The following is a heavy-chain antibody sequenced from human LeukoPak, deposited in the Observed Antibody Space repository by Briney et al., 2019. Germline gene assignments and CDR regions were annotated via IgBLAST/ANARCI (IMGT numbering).Heavy chain of an antibody. Sequence: GGSLRLSCAASGFTFSSYAMHWVRQAPGKGLEWVAVISYDGSNKYYADSVKGRFTISRDNSKNTLYLQMNSLRAEDTAVYYCASSWVGDLDYWGQGTLVTVSS. CDR3: ASSWVGDLDY. CDR2: ISYDGSNK. CDR1: GFTFSSYA. V-gene: IGHV3-30-3*01. J-gene: IGHJ4*02. D-gene: IGHD4-17*01.